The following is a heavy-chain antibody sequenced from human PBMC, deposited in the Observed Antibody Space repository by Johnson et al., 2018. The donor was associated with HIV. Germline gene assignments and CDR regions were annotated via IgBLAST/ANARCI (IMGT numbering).Heavy chain of an antibody. CDR1: GFTFSNVW. J-gene: IGHJ3*02. CDR2: IKRKIEGEAT. V-gene: IGHV3-15*01. D-gene: IGHD2-15*01. Sequence: VQLVESGGGLVKPGGSLRLSCAASGFTFSNVWMSWVRQAPGKGLEWVGRIKRKIEGEATDYAAPVKGRFTISRDDSKNTLFLQMSSLKTEDTAVYYCTTDDVVPPACDIWGQGTMVTVSS. CDR3: TTDDVVPPACDI.